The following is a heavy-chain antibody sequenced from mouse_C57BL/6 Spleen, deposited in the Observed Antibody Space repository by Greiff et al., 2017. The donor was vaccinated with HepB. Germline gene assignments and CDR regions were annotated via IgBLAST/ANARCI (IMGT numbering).Heavy chain of an antibody. D-gene: IGHD2-5*01. CDR3: ARSYSSTWFAY. CDR2: IDPSDSYT. Sequence: VQLQQPGAELVKPGASVKLSCKASGYTFTSYWMQWVKQRPGQGLEWIGEIDPSDSYTNYNQKFKGKATLTVDTSSSTAYMQLSSLTSEDSAVYYCARSYSSTWFAYWGQGTLVTVSA. V-gene: IGHV1-50*01. J-gene: IGHJ3*01. CDR1: GYTFTSYW.